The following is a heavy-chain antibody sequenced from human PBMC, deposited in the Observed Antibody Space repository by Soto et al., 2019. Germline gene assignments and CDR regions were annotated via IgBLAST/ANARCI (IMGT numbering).Heavy chain of an antibody. CDR2: INHTGST. CDR3: ARDKITGLFDY. D-gene: IGHD2-8*02. CDR1: GGSISSYY. V-gene: IGHV4-34*01. Sequence: SETLSLTCTVSGGSISSYYWSWIRQPPGTGLEWIGEINHTGSTNYNPSLKSRVTISVDTSKNQFSLKLTSVTAADTAVYYCARDKITGLFDYWGQGTLVTVSS. J-gene: IGHJ4*02.